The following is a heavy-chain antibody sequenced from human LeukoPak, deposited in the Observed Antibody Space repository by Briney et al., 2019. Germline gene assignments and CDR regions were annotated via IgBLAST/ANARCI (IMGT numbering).Heavy chain of an antibody. CDR3: ARAPGGATFPFDY. D-gene: IGHD1-26*01. J-gene: IGHJ4*02. CDR2: IYYSGST. Sequence: SETLSLTCTVSGGSISSGDYYWSWIRQPPGKGLEWIGYIYYSGSTYYNPSLKSRVTISVGTSKNQFSLKLSSVTAADTAVYYCARAPGGATFPFDYWGQGTLVTVSS. CDR1: GGSISSGDYY. V-gene: IGHV4-30-4*01.